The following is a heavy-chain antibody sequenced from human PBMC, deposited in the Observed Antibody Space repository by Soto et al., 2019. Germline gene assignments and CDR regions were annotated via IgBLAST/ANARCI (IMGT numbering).Heavy chain of an antibody. CDR3: ARDSYSSGWTGYYYYYYDMDV. Sequence: ASVKVSCKASGYTFTGYYMHWVRQAPGQGLEWMGWINPNSGGTNYAQKFQGRVTMTRDTSISTAYMELSRLRSDDTAVYYCARDSYSSGWTGYYYYYYDMDVWGQGTTVTVSS. CDR1: GYTFTGYY. D-gene: IGHD6-19*01. V-gene: IGHV1-2*02. CDR2: INPNSGGT. J-gene: IGHJ6*02.